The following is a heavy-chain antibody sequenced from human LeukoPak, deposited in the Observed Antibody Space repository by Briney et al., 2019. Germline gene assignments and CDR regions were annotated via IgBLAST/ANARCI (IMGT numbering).Heavy chain of an antibody. J-gene: IGHJ4*02. V-gene: IGHV4-30-2*01. D-gene: IGHD5-12*01. Sequence: SETLSLTCAVSGGSISSGGYSWSWIRQPPGKGLEWVGYIYHSGSTYYTPSLKSRVTISVDRSKNQFSLKLSSVTAADTAVYYCARGGYSGYVGYFDYWGQGTLVTVSS. CDR2: IYHSGST. CDR1: GGSISSGGYS. CDR3: ARGGYSGYVGYFDY.